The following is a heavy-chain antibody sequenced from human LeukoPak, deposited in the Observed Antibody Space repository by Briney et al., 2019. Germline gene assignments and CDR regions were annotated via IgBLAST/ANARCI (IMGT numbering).Heavy chain of an antibody. V-gene: IGHV3-9*01. CDR1: GFTFDDYA. Sequence: GGSLRLSCAASGFTFDDYAMHWVRQAPGKGLEWVSGISWNSGSIGYADSVKGRFTISRDNSKNTLYLQMNSLRAEDTAVYYCAKRRSSWYYFDYWGQGTLVTVSS. CDR2: ISWNSGSI. CDR3: AKRRSSWYYFDY. J-gene: IGHJ4*02. D-gene: IGHD6-13*01.